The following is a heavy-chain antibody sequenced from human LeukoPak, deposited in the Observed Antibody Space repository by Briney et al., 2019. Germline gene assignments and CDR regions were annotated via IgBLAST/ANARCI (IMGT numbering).Heavy chain of an antibody. CDR1: GYSFTGYN. V-gene: IGHV1-2*06. CDR3: ARDGHFDY. Sequence: GASVKVSCKASGYSFTGYNMQWLRQAPGQGLEWMGRINPNSGGTNYAQKFQGRVTMTRDTSISTAYMELSRLTSDDAAVYYCARDGHFDYWGQGTLVTVSS. CDR2: INPNSGGT. J-gene: IGHJ4*02.